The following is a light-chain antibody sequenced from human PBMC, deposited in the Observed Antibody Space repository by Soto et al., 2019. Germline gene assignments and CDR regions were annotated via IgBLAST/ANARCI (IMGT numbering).Light chain of an antibody. V-gene: IGKV1-6*01. CDR3: LQDYSYPRT. CDR1: QDIRND. CDR2: AAS. Sequence: ERDTLTCRASQDIRNDLGWYQQKPGKAPNLLIYAASSLHIGVPSRFSGSLSGTDFTLTISSLQPEDSATYYCLQDYSYPRTFGQGTKVDIK. J-gene: IGKJ1*01.